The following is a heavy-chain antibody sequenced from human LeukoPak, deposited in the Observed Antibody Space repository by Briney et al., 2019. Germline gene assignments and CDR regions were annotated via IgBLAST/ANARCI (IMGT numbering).Heavy chain of an antibody. Sequence: ASVKVSCKASGYTFTGYYMHWVRQAPGQGLEWMGWINPNSGGTNYAQKFQGRLTMTGETSISTAYMELSRLRSDDTAVYYCARSRVYSISPNFDYWGQGTLVTVSS. D-gene: IGHD6-6*01. CDR3: ARSRVYSISPNFDY. J-gene: IGHJ4*02. CDR2: INPNSGGT. V-gene: IGHV1-2*02. CDR1: GYTFTGYY.